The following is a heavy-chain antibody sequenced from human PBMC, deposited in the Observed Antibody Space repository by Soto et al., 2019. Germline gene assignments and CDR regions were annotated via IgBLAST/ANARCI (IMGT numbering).Heavy chain of an antibody. J-gene: IGHJ6*02. CDR1: GGTFSSYA. CDR3: AREQFWGSITMVRGANDYYYYGMDV. V-gene: IGHV1-69*13. Sequence: ASVKVSCKASGGTFSSYAISWVRQAPGQGLEWMGGIIPIFGTANYAQKFQGRVTITADESTSTAYMELSSLRSEDTAVYYCAREQFWGSITMVRGANDYYYYGMDVWGQGTTVTVSS. CDR2: IIPIFGTA. D-gene: IGHD3-10*01.